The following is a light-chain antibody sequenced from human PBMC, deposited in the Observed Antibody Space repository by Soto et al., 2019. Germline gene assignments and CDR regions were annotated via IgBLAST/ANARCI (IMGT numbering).Light chain of an antibody. CDR2: AAS. CDR1: QGIRDA. CDR3: LQQNSYPWT. Sequence: DIQMTQSPSSLSASVGDRVAITCRASQGIRDALGWYQQKPGKAPKSLIYAASSLQSGVPSRFSGSGSGTEFTLTITNLQPEDFATYYCLQQNSYPWTFGQGTKVEIK. J-gene: IGKJ1*01. V-gene: IGKV1-17*02.